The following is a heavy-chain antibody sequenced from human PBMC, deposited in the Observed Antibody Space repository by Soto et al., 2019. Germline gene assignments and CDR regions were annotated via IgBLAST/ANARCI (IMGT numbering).Heavy chain of an antibody. CDR1: GFTFSNAW. CDR3: TTGEWPTVTTSSYYYYGMDV. Sequence: GGSLRLSCAASGFTFSNAWMNWVRQAPGKGLEWVGRIKSKTDGGTTDYAAPVKGRFTISRDDSKNTLYLQMNSLKTEDTAVYYCTTGEWPTVTTSSYYYYGMDVWGQGTTVTVSS. J-gene: IGHJ6*02. CDR2: IKSKTDGGTT. D-gene: IGHD4-4*01. V-gene: IGHV3-15*07.